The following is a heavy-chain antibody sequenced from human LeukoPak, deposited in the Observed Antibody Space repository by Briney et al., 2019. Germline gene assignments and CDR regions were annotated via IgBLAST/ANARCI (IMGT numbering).Heavy chain of an antibody. J-gene: IGHJ4*02. D-gene: IGHD3-22*01. Sequence: GGSLRLSCATSGFTFSTYSMHWVRQAPGKGLGWVSSISSSSSYIYYADSLKGRFTIFRDNAKNSVYLQMTSLRAEDTAVYYCARDSYYYDTSGYYYAYWGQGTLVTVSS. CDR2: ISSSSSYI. CDR3: ARDSYYYDTSGYYYAY. V-gene: IGHV3-21*06. CDR1: GFTFSTYS.